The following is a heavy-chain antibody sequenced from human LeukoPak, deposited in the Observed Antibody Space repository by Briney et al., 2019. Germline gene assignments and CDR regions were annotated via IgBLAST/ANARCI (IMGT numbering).Heavy chain of an antibody. CDR2: ISYDGSNK. CDR1: GFTFSSYG. D-gene: IGHD6-13*01. V-gene: IGHV3-30*18. J-gene: IGHJ4*02. Sequence: GGSLRLSCAASGFTFSSYGMHWVRQAPGKGLEWVAVISYDGSNKYYADSVKGRFTISRDNSKNTLYLQMNSLRAEDTAVYYCTKGGEQLVQYYFDYWGQGTLVTVSS. CDR3: TKGGEQLVQYYFDY.